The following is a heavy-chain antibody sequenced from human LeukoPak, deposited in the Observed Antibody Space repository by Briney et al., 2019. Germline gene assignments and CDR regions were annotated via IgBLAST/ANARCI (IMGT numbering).Heavy chain of an antibody. CDR1: GGSISSYY. CDR3: ARAPFCSGGSCYSRMNYYYYMDV. CDR2: IYTSGST. V-gene: IGHV4-4*07. Sequence: SETLSLTCTVSGGSISSYYWSWIRQPAGKGLEWIGRIYTSGSTNYNPSLKSRVTMSVDTSKNQFSLKLSSVTAADTAVYYRARAPFCSGGSCYSRMNYYYYMDVWGKGTTVTVSS. J-gene: IGHJ6*03. D-gene: IGHD2-15*01.